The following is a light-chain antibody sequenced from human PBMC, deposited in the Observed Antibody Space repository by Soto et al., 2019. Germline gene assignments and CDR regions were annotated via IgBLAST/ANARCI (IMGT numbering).Light chain of an antibody. CDR1: QSISTY. Sequence: DLQMTQSPSSLSASVGDRVTITCRASQSISTYLNWYQEKPGQAPELLIYGASSLQSGVPSRFSGSGSGTDFTLTISSLQPEDFATYYCQQSSSAPWTFGHGTKVETK. CDR3: QQSSSAPWT. V-gene: IGKV1-39*01. CDR2: GAS. J-gene: IGKJ1*01.